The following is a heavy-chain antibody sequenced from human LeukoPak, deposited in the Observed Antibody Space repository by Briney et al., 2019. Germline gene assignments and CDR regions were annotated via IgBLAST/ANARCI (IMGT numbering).Heavy chain of an antibody. D-gene: IGHD6-13*01. Sequence: GGSLRLSCAASGFTFSSYGMHWVRQAPGKGLEWVAVIWYDGSNKYYADSVKGRFTISRDNSKNTLYLQMNSLRAEDTAVYYCARGRQQLVVYYFDYWGQGTLVTVFS. CDR1: GFTFSSYG. V-gene: IGHV3-33*01. CDR2: IWYDGSNK. CDR3: ARGRQQLVVYYFDY. J-gene: IGHJ4*02.